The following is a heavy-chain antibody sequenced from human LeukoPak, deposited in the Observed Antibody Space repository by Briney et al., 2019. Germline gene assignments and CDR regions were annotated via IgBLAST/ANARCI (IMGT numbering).Heavy chain of an antibody. J-gene: IGHJ5*02. D-gene: IGHD6-13*01. CDR3: ARDSSSRKNNWFDP. CDR2: INPNSGGT. Sequence: WASVKVSCKASGYTFTGYYMHWVRQAPGQGLEWMGWINPNSGGTNYAQKFQGRVTMTRDTSISTAYMELSRLRSDDTAVYYCARDSSSRKNNWFDPWGQGTLVTVSS. CDR1: GYTFTGYY. V-gene: IGHV1-2*02.